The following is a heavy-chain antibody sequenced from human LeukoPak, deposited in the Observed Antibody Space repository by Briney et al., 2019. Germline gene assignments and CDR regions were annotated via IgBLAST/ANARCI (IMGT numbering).Heavy chain of an antibody. D-gene: IGHD2-15*01. CDR3: ARRWSFDY. V-gene: IGHV3-30*04. J-gene: IGHJ4*02. CDR2: ISYGGSNK. CDR1: GFTFSNYA. Sequence: GGSLRLSCVASGFTFSNYAMHWVRQAPGKGLEWVAVISYGGSNKYYADSVNGRFIISRDNSKNTLYLQMISLRPDDTAVYYCARRWSFDYWGQGTLVTVSS.